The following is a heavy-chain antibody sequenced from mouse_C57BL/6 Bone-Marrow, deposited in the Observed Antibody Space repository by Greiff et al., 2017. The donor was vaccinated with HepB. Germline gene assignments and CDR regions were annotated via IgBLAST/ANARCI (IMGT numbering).Heavy chain of an antibody. CDR3: AREGPVITLGYAMDY. J-gene: IGHJ4*01. CDR2: IDPSDSYT. V-gene: IGHV1-69*01. CDR1: GYTFTSYW. D-gene: IGHD1-1*01. Sequence: QVQLQQPGAELVMPGASVKLSCKASGYTFTSYWMHWVKQRPGQGLEWIGEIDPSDSYTNYNQKFKGKSTLTVDKSSSTAYMQLSSLTSEDSAVYYCAREGPVITLGYAMDYWGQGTSVTVSS.